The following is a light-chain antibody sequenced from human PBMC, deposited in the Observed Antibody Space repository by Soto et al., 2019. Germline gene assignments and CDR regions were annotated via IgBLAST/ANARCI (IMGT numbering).Light chain of an antibody. J-gene: IGKJ5*01. Sequence: DIQMTQSPSSLSASVGDRVTITCRASESISRHLNWYQQKPGKAPNLLIYAASTLQNGVPSRFSGSGSGTDFTLTISNMQREDFATYSCHQSYRTLSISFGQGTRLEIK. CDR3: HQSYRTLSIS. CDR2: AAS. V-gene: IGKV1-39*01. CDR1: ESISRH.